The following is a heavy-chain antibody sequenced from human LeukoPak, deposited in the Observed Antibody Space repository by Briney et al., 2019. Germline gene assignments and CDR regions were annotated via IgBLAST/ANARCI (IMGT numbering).Heavy chain of an antibody. CDR1: GFTFSSCW. D-gene: IGHD1-1*01. Sequence: GGSLRLSCAASGFTFSSCWMSWVRQAPGKGLEWVANIKQDGSEKYYVDSVKGRFTISRDNAKNSLYLQMNSLRAEDTAVYYCARSPRYNWNDVSAFDIWGQGTMVTVPS. V-gene: IGHV3-7*01. CDR3: ARSPRYNWNDVSAFDI. CDR2: IKQDGSEK. J-gene: IGHJ3*02.